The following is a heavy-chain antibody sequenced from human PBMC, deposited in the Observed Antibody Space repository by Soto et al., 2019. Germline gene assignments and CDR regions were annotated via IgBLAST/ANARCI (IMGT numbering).Heavy chain of an antibody. CDR1: GYTFTGYY. J-gene: IGHJ5*02. CDR2: INPNSGGT. D-gene: IGHD6-25*01. CDR3: ARDFGYSSGDDP. V-gene: IGHV1-2*02. Sequence: ASVKVSCKASGYTFTGYYMHWVRQAPGQGLEWMGWINPNSGGTNYAQKFQGRVTMTRDTSISTAYMELSRLRSDDTAVYYCARDFGYSSGDDPWGQGTLVTVSS.